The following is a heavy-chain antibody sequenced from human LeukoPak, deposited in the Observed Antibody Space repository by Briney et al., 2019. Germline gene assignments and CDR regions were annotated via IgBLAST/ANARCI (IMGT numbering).Heavy chain of an antibody. J-gene: IGHJ4*02. D-gene: IGHD3-3*01. CDR1: GFTFSDYY. Sequence: PGGSLRLSCAASGFTFSDYYMSWIRQAPGKGLEGGSYISSSGSTIYYADSVKGRFTISRDNAKNSLYLQMNSLRAEDTAVYYCAKDCLGSWSGYYFGVFDCWGQGTLVTVSS. CDR3: AKDCLGSWSGYYFGVFDC. CDR2: ISSSGSTI. V-gene: IGHV3-11*01.